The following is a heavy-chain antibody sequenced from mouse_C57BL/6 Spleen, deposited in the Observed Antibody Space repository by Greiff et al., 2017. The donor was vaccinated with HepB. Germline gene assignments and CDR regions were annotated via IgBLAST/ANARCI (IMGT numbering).Heavy chain of an antibody. CDR2: IYPRSGNT. V-gene: IGHV1-81*01. CDR3: ARERAVDSSGFAWFAY. D-gene: IGHD3-2*02. Sequence: QVQLQQSGAELARPGASVKLSCKASGYTFTSYGISWVKQRTGQGLEWIGEIYPRSGNTYYNEKFKGKATLTADKSSSTAYRELRSLTSEDSAVYFCARERAVDSSGFAWFAYWGQGTLVTVAA. J-gene: IGHJ3*01. CDR1: GYTFTSYG.